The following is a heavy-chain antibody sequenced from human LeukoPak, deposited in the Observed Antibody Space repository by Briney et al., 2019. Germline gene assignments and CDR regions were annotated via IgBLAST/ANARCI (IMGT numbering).Heavy chain of an antibody. J-gene: IGHJ3*02. CDR1: GFPFSSYW. CDR2: IKQDGSEK. Sequence: GGSLRLSCAASGFPFSSYWMSWVRQAPGKGLEWVANIKQDGSEKYYVDSVKGRFTISRDNAKNSLYLQINSLRAEDTALYYCARGGATVVTPGNDVFDIWGQGTMVTVSS. CDR3: ARGGATVVTPGNDVFDI. V-gene: IGHV3-7*01. D-gene: IGHD4-23*01.